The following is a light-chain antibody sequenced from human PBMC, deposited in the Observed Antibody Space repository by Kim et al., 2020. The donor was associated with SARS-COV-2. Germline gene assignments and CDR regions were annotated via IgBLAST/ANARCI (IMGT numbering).Light chain of an antibody. J-gene: IGKJ1*01. CDR2: DAS. CDR1: QSDGNS. V-gene: IGKV3-11*01. Sequence: PGERASRTCRARQSDGNSRAGDQNKPGQDPRLINYDASKRATGIPERFSGSGYGTDVTLTISSLEPEDFAVYYCKQRSNWPRTCGLGTKVDIK. CDR3: KQRSNWPRT.